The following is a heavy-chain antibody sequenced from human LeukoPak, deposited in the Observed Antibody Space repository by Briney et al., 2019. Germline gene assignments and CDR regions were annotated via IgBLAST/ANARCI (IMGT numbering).Heavy chain of an antibody. J-gene: IGHJ4*02. D-gene: IGHD2-2*02. V-gene: IGHV6-1*01. CDR2: TYYRSKWYN. CDR3: ARQGCSSTSCYTWAFDY. Sequence: SQTLPLTCAISGDSVSSNSAAWNWIRQSPSRGLEWLGRTYYRSKWYNDYAVSVKSRITINPDTSKNQFSLQLNSVTPEDTAVYYCARQGCSSTSCYTWAFDYWGQGTLVTVSS. CDR1: GDSVSSNSAA.